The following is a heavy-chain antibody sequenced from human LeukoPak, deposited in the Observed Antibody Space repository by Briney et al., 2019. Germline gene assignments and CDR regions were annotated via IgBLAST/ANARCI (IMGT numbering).Heavy chain of an antibody. J-gene: IGHJ4*02. V-gene: IGHV4-59*08. CDR1: GGSINGYY. Sequence: SETLSLTCTVSGGSINGYYCSWIRQPPGRGLEWIGYIYYSGNTNYSPSLKSRVTISVDASRNQFSLRLSSVTAADTAVYFCARHGIGAVPAEYADYWGQGTLVTVSS. CDR2: IYYSGNT. CDR3: ARHGIGAVPAEYADY. D-gene: IGHD6-19*01.